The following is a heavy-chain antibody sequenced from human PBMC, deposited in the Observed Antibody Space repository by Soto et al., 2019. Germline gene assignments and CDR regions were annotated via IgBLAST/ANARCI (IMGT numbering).Heavy chain of an antibody. J-gene: IGHJ5*02. V-gene: IGHV3-30*18. CDR2: ISYDGSNK. Sequence: PGGSLRLSCAASGFTFSSYGMHWVRQAPGKGLEWVAVISYDGSNKYYVDSVKGRFTISRDNSKSTLYLQMNGLRAEDTAVYYCTKELDYDSRGANWFDPWGQGTLVTVYS. CDR1: GFTFSSYG. D-gene: IGHD3-22*01. CDR3: TKELDYDSRGANWFDP.